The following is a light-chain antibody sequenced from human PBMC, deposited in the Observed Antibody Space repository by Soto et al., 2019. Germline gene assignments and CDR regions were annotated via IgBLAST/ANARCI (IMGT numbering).Light chain of an antibody. CDR1: QSLSTRY. Sequence: EIVLTQSPGTLSLFPGERATLSCRASQSLSTRYLAWYQQKPGQAPRLLIYGASNRATGIPDRFSGSGSETDSIHTITRLEPENFAVFYWRQYGSSPTLAQGPGLEI. J-gene: IGKJ5*01. CDR3: RQYGSSPT. CDR2: GAS. V-gene: IGKV3-20*01.